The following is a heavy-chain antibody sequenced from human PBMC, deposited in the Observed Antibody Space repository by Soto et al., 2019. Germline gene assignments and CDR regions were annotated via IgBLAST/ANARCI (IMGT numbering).Heavy chain of an antibody. Sequence: GASVKVSCKASGYTFTSYGISWVRQAPGQGLEWMGWISAYNGNTNYAQKHQGRVTMTTDTSTSTAYMELRSLRSDDTAVYYCARYYDFWSGYPPHYMDVWGKGTTVTVSS. V-gene: IGHV1-18*01. CDR1: GYTFTSYG. D-gene: IGHD3-3*01. CDR2: ISAYNGNT. CDR3: ARYYDFWSGYPPHYMDV. J-gene: IGHJ6*03.